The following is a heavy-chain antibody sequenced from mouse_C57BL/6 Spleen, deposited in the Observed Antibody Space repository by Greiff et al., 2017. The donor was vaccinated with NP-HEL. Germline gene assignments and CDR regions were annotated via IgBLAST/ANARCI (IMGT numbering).Heavy chain of an antibody. CDR3: ARNLLFITPVHYYAMDY. V-gene: IGHV1-7*01. Sequence: QVQLQQSGAELAKPGASVKLSCKASGYTFTSYWMHWVKQRPGQGLEWIGYINPSSGYTKYNQKFKDKATLTADKSSSTAYMQLSSLTYEDSAVYYCARNLLFITPVHYYAMDYWGQGTSVTVSS. CDR1: GYTFTSYW. D-gene: IGHD1-1*01. CDR2: INPSSGYT. J-gene: IGHJ4*01.